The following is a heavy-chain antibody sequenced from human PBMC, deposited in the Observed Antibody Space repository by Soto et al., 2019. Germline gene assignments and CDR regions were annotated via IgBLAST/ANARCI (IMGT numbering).Heavy chain of an antibody. D-gene: IGHD5-18*01. Sequence: GGSLRLSCAVSGFSLTDVWMNWVRQAPGKGLEWVGRIRSKTDGGTTDYAAPVKGRFTILRDDSKSTLYLQMDSFIFEDTAVYFCSHGYEQYFNSWGQGTLVTVSS. CDR1: GFSLTDVW. V-gene: IGHV3-15*07. CDR2: IRSKTDGGTT. CDR3: SHGYEQYFNS. J-gene: IGHJ4*02.